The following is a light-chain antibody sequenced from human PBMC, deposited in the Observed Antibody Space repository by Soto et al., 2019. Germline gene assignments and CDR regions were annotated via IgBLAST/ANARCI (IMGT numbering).Light chain of an antibody. CDR3: QQYNTLPRT. V-gene: IGKV3-15*01. Sequence: EVVMTQSPATLSLSPGERATLSCRVSQSVSNNLAWYQQKPGQAPRLLIYGASTRATGIPARFSASGSGTEVTLTASSLQSEDFAIYYCQQYNTLPRTFGQGTKVEVK. J-gene: IGKJ1*01. CDR1: QSVSNN. CDR2: GAS.